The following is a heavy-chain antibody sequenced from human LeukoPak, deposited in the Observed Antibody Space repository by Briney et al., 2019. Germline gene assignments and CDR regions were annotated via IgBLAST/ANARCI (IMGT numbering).Heavy chain of an antibody. Sequence: PSETLSLTCTVSGGSISSTSYYWGWIRQPPGKGLEWIGSICYSGSTYYNPSLKSRVTISVDTSKNHFSLKLSSVTAADTAVYYCARGGLQPTVWGQGTLVTVSS. V-gene: IGHV4-39*02. CDR1: GGSISSTSYY. CDR3: ARGGLQPTV. CDR2: ICYSGST. D-gene: IGHD5-24*01. J-gene: IGHJ4*02.